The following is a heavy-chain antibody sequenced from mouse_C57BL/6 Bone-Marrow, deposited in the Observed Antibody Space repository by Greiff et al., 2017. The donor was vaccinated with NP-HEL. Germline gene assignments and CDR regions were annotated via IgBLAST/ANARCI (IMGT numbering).Heavy chain of an antibody. V-gene: IGHV1-64*01. CDR1: GYTFTSYW. D-gene: IGHD6-1*01. CDR2: IHPNSGST. J-gene: IGHJ2*01. Sequence: QVQLQQPGAELVKPGASGKLSCKASGYTFTSYWMHWVKQRPGKGLEWIGMIHPNSGSTNYNEKFKSKATLTVDKSSSTAYMQLSSLTSEDSAVYYCAREGHNWPLDYWGQGTTLTVSS. CDR3: AREGHNWPLDY.